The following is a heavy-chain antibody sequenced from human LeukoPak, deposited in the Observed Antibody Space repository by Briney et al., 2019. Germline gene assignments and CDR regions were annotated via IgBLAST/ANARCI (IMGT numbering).Heavy chain of an antibody. J-gene: IGHJ4*02. CDR1: GGSISSSSYY. Sequence: PSETLSLTCTVSGGSISSSSYYWGWIRQPPGEGLVWIGSIYYSGSTYYNPSLTSRVAMSVDTSKNQFSLKLSSVTAADTAVYYCAVSIAVAGTGFDYWGQGTLVTVSS. CDR3: AVSIAVAGTGFDY. D-gene: IGHD6-19*01. CDR2: IYYSGST. V-gene: IGHV4-39*07.